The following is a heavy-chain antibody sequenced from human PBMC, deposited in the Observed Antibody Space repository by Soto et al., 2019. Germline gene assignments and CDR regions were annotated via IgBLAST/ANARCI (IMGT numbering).Heavy chain of an antibody. Sequence: EVHLVESGGVVVQPGGSLRLSCVGSGFTFRDYSMQWVRQTPGKGLQWVSLISWDGVSTEYADSVKGRFTISRDNSKSSLDTQMNSLRTEDTGLYYWAKDALYSSSLEYWGQGTLVTVSS. J-gene: IGHJ4*02. CDR2: ISWDGVST. CDR3: AKDALYSSSLEY. CDR1: GFTFRDYS. V-gene: IGHV3-43*01. D-gene: IGHD6-6*01.